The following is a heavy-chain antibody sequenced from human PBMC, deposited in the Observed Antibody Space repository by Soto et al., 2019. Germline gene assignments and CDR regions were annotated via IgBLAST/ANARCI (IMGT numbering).Heavy chain of an antibody. CDR3: ARGVSMAARRTYSGMDV. CDR2: IIPIFGTA. Sequence: SVKVSCKASGGTFSSYAISWVRQAPGQGLEWMGGIIPIFGTANYAQKFQGRVTITADESTSTAYMELRSLRSEEKALDYCARGVSMAARRTYSGMDVGGQGPPATFSS. CDR1: GGTFSSYA. V-gene: IGHV1-69*13. D-gene: IGHD6-6*01. J-gene: IGHJ6*02.